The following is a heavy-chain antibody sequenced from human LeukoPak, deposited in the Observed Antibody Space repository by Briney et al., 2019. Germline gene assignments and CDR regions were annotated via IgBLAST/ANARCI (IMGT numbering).Heavy chain of an antibody. CDR2: ISGSGGST. J-gene: IGHJ4*02. CDR1: GFTFSSYA. D-gene: IGHD3-3*01. Sequence: GGSLRLSCAASGFTFSSYAMSWVRQAPGKGLEWVSAISGSGGSTYYADSVKGRFTISRDNSKNTLYLQMNSLRAGDTAVYYCAKDLEWLLTVPYFDYWGQGALVTVSS. V-gene: IGHV3-23*01. CDR3: AKDLEWLLTVPYFDY.